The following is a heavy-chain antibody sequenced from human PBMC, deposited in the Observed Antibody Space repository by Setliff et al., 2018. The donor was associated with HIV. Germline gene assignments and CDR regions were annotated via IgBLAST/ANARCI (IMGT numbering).Heavy chain of an antibody. D-gene: IGHD3-10*01. Sequence: PSETLSLTCAVYGGSLSGYHWSWIRQSPEKGLEWIGEIDHTGSTNYNLSLKSRITMSADPSKNQFSLKVRSVIAADTAQYYCARGRNYGSPYFYYMDVWATGTTVTVSS. CDR3: ARGRNYGSPYFYYMDV. CDR1: GGSLSGYH. J-gene: IGHJ6*03. CDR2: IDHTGST. V-gene: IGHV4-34*01.